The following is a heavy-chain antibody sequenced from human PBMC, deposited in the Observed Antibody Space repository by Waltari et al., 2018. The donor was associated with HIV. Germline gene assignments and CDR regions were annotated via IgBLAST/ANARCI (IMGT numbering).Heavy chain of an antibody. D-gene: IGHD2-2*01. CDR1: GRSFSGYY. CDR2: ITHIART. J-gene: IGHJ3*02. Sequence: QVQLQQWGAGLLKPSATLSPTCAVYGRSFSGYYWSWIRQPPGQGLEWIGEITHIARTNYNPSLKIRVTISVDTSKNQFSLKLSSVTAADTAVYYCARGKRESSKGDCSSTSCHYGAFDIWGQGTMVTVSS. CDR3: ARGKRESSKGDCSSTSCHYGAFDI. V-gene: IGHV4-34*01.